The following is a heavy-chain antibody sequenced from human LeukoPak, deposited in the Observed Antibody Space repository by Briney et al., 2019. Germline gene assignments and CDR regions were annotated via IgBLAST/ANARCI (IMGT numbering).Heavy chain of an antibody. Sequence: SETLSLTCTVSSASIRSSNYYWGWIRQPPGKGLEWIGSNGSTYYNPSLKSRVTISVDTSKNQFSLKLSSVTAADTAVYYCARHVYMTRNFDYWGQGTLVTVSS. CDR1: SASIRSSNYY. V-gene: IGHV4-39*01. J-gene: IGHJ4*02. CDR2: NGST. CDR3: ARHVYMTRNFDY. D-gene: IGHD2-8*01.